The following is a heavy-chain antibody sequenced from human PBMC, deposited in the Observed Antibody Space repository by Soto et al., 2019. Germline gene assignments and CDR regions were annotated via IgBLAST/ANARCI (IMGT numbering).Heavy chain of an antibody. J-gene: IGHJ3*02. CDR3: AAAYYYDSSGYYYDMKPDAFDI. D-gene: IGHD3-22*01. Sequence: SVKVSCKASGFTFTSSAVQWVRQARGQRLEWIGWIVVGSGNTNYAQKFQERVTITRGMSTSTAYMELSSLRSEDTAVYYCAAAYYYDSSGYYYDMKPDAFDIWGQGTMVTVSS. V-gene: IGHV1-58*01. CDR2: IVVGSGNT. CDR1: GFTFTSSA.